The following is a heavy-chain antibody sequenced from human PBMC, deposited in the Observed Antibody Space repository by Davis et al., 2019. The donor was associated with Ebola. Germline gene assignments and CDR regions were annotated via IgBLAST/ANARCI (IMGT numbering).Heavy chain of an antibody. Sequence: GESLKISCAASGFTFSSYAMNWVRQAPGKGLEWVSTISGSGGSTYYADSVKGRFTISRDNSKNTLYLQMNSLRAEDTAVYYCARVSSGWAYYFDYWGQGTLVTVSS. J-gene: IGHJ4*02. D-gene: IGHD6-19*01. CDR3: ARVSSGWAYYFDY. CDR2: ISGSGGST. V-gene: IGHV3-23*01. CDR1: GFTFSSYA.